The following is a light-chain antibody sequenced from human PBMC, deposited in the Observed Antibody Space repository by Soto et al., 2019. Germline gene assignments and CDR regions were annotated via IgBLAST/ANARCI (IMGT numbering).Light chain of an antibody. CDR2: GAS. V-gene: IGKV3-15*01. CDR1: QNIGNN. Sequence: IVMTQSPATLSISPLQRASLYCRASQNIGNNLAWYQQKPGQAPRLLIYGASTRATGIPARFSGSGSGTEFTLTISSLQPEDFATYSCQKLHSWGVNFGGGTKVDIK. J-gene: IGKJ4*01. CDR3: QKLHSWGVN.